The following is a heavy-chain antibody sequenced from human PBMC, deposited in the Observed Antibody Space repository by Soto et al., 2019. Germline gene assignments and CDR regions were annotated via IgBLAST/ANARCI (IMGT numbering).Heavy chain of an antibody. D-gene: IGHD4-17*01. CDR2: ISYDGSNK. CDR3: AREHYGLGAFDI. V-gene: IGHV3-30-3*01. CDR1: GFTFSSYA. J-gene: IGHJ3*02. Sequence: PGGSLRLSCAASGFTFSSYAMHWVRQAPGKGLEWVAVISYDGSNKYYADSVKGRFTISRDNSKNTLYLQMNSLRAEDTAVYYCAREHYGLGAFDIWGQGTMVTVSS.